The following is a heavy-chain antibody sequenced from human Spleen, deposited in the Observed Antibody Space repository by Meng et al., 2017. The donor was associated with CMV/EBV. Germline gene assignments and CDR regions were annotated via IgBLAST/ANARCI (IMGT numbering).Heavy chain of an antibody. Sequence: TGSGGSISSGDYYWSWLRKPPGKGLEWIGYIYYSGTTYYHPSLKSRVTISLHTSKNQFSLKLTSVTAADTAVYYCARRPAAVVAFDIWGQGTMVTVSS. CDR3: ARRPAAVVAFDI. D-gene: IGHD2-2*01. CDR1: GGSISSGDYY. V-gene: IGHV4-30-4*08. CDR2: IYYSGTT. J-gene: IGHJ3*02.